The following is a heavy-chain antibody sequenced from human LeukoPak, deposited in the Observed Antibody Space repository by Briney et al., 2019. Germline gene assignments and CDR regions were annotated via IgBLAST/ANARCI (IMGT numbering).Heavy chain of an antibody. D-gene: IGHD7-27*01. Sequence: SETLSLTCTVSGVSISGYYCSWIRQPPGRGLEWIGYVYYSGSTKYNPSLKGRVTISVDTSKNLFSLRLTSVTAADTAVYYCARHSQHSGDLGSARNFDYWGRGTLVTVSS. V-gene: IGHV4-59*08. CDR2: VYYSGST. J-gene: IGHJ4*02. CDR3: ARHSQHSGDLGSARNFDY. CDR1: GVSISGYY.